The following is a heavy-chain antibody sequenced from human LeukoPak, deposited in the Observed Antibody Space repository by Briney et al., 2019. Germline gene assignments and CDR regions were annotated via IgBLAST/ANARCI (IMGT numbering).Heavy chain of an antibody. Sequence: ASVKVSCKASGYTFTGYYMHWVRQAPGQGLEWMAWINPSSGGTSYAQKFQGRVTMTRDTSISTAYMELSRLRSDDTAVYYCARDASYCSGGSCYRAYYMDVWGKGTTVTISS. D-gene: IGHD2-15*01. CDR3: ARDASYCSGGSCYRAYYMDV. J-gene: IGHJ6*03. CDR1: GYTFTGYY. CDR2: INPSSGGT. V-gene: IGHV1-2*02.